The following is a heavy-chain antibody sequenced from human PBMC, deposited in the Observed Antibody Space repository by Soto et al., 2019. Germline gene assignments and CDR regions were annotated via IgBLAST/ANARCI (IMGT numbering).Heavy chain of an antibody. CDR3: ARDGLNLYGMDV. CDR2: IYYSGST. CDR1: GGSISSGGYY. Sequence: SETLSLTCTVSGGSISSGGYYWSWIRQHPGKGLEWIGYIYYSGSTYYNPSLKSRVTISVDTSKNQFSLKLSSVTAADAAVYYCARDGLNLYGMDVWGQGTTVTVSS. V-gene: IGHV4-31*03. J-gene: IGHJ6*02.